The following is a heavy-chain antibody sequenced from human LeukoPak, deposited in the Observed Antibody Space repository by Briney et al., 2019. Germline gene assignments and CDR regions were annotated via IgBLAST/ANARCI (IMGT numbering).Heavy chain of an antibody. CDR3: ARREWARVGFDP. J-gene: IGHJ5*02. Sequence: SETLSLTCTVSGGSISSYYWSWIRQPPGKGLEWIGYIYYSGSTNYNPSLKSRVTISVDTSKNQFSLKLSSVTAAGTAVYYCARREWARVGFDPWGQGTLVTVSS. CDR2: IYYSGST. D-gene: IGHD3-3*01. CDR1: GGSISSYY. V-gene: IGHV4-59*08.